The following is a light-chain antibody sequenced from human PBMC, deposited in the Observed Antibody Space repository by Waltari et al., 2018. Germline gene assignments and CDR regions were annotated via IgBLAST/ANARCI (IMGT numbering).Light chain of an antibody. Sequence: DVVMTQSPLSLPVTLGQPASISCRSSHSLVYSDGNTYLNWFQQRPGQSPRRLIYKVSDRDSGVPDRFSGSGSGPDFTLKISRVEAEDVGIYYCLQVLQTPWTFGQGTKVEIK. CDR2: KVS. CDR1: HSLVYSDGNTY. J-gene: IGKJ1*01. CDR3: LQVLQTPWT. V-gene: IGKV2-30*01.